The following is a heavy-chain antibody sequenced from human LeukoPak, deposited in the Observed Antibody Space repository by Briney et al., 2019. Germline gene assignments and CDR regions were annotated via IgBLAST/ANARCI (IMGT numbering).Heavy chain of an antibody. CDR3: AREDGYNPHFDY. CDR1: GYTISDYF. CDR2: INPNSGGT. Sequence: ASVRVSCKASGYTISDYFMHWVRQAPGQGLEWMGWINPNSGGTNYAQKFQGRVTMTRDTSISTAYMELSRLRSDDTAVYYCAREDGYNPHFDYWGQGTLVTVSS. V-gene: IGHV1-2*02. D-gene: IGHD5-24*01. J-gene: IGHJ4*02.